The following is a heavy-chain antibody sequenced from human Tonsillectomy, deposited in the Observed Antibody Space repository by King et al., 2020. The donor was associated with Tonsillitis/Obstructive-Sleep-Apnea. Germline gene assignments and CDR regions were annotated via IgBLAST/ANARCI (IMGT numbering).Heavy chain of an antibody. D-gene: IGHD3-22*01. J-gene: IGHJ4*02. CDR2: IYPVDSDT. CDR3: AGGDYYDSSGYYPYYFDY. CDR1: GYSFTSYW. V-gene: IGHV5-51*01. Sequence: QLVQSGAEVKKPGESLKISCKGSGYSFTSYWIGWVRQMPGKGLEWMGIIYPVDSDTRYSPSFQGQVTISADKSISTAYLQWSSLKASDTAMYYCAGGDYYDSSGYYPYYFDYWGQGTLVTVSS.